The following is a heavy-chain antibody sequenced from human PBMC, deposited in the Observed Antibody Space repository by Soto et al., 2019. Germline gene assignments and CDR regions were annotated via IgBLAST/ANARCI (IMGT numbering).Heavy chain of an antibody. V-gene: IGHV3-21*01. CDR1: GFTFSSYS. J-gene: IGHJ4*02. CDR3: ASGAYYYDSSGYYYY. D-gene: IGHD3-22*01. Sequence: EVQLVESGGGLVKPGGSLRLSCAASGFTFSSYSMNWVRQAPGKGLEWVSSISSSSSYIYYADSVKGRFTISRDNAKKSLYLQMNSLRAEDTAVYYCASGAYYYDSSGYYYYWGQGTLVTVSS. CDR2: ISSSSSYI.